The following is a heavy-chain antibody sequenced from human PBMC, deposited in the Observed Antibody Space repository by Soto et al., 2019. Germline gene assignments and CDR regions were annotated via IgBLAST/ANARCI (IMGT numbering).Heavy chain of an antibody. CDR3: ARFVRSCSATTCSTRADV. D-gene: IGHD2-2*01. Sequence: QVQLQESGPGLVKPSETLSLTCTVSGGFVNSATHSWSWIRQTPGKRLEWIGFIYSGGSTKNPSLRSRVTMSVDTSKNQFSLKLRSVIVADTAVYHCARFVRSCSATTCSTRADVWGQGITVTVSS. CDR1: GGFVNSATHS. CDR2: IYSGGST. J-gene: IGHJ6*02. V-gene: IGHV4-61*01.